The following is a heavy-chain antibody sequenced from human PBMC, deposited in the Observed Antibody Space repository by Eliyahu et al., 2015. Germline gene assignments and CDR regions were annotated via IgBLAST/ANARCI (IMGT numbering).Heavy chain of an antibody. CDR3: ASDPDSSGFSSLDY. Sequence: EVQLVESGGGLVQPGGSLRLSCAASGXPXXRYRXHWVRRAPGKGLVWVSRINSDGRSTTYADSVKGRFTISRDNAKNTLYMQMNSLRAEDTAVYYCASDPDSSGFSSLDYWGQGTLVTVSS. CDR2: INSDGRST. D-gene: IGHD5-18*01. V-gene: IGHV3-74*01. CDR1: GXPXXRYR. J-gene: IGHJ4*02.